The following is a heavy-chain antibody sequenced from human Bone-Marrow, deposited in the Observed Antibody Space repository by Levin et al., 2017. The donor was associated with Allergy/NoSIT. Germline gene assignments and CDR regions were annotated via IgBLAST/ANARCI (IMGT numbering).Heavy chain of an antibody. V-gene: IGHV3-23*01. J-gene: IGHJ4*02. CDR1: GFTFNSYG. D-gene: IGHD6-19*01. Sequence: LSLTCATSGFTFNSYGMSWVRQAPGKRLEWVSGISNSGGSTYYADSVKGRFTISRDNSKNTVYLQMSSLRVEDTAVYYCAPSSGWAAKDYFDYWGQGTLVTVSS. CDR3: APSSGWAAKDYFDY. CDR2: ISNSGGST.